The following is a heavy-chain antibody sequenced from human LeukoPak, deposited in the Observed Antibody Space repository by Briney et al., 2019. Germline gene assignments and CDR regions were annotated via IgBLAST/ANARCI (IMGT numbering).Heavy chain of an antibody. CDR1: GYTFTSYG. Sequence: ASVKVSCKASGYTFTSYGISWVRQAPGQGLEWMGWITPYNGNTNYAQKFQGRVTLTTDTSTSTAYMELRSLRSDDTAVYYCARDTGYINYDYDYSMDVWGKGTTVTVSS. CDR2: ITPYNGNT. V-gene: IGHV1-18*01. J-gene: IGHJ6*03. CDR3: ARDTGYINYDYDYSMDV. D-gene: IGHD6-13*01.